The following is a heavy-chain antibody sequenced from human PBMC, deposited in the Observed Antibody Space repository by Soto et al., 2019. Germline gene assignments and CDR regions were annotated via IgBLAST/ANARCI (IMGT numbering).Heavy chain of an antibody. D-gene: IGHD2-2*01. CDR3: AREDSIIIPAVSDF. CDR1: GFYFNNYG. CDR2: VSKSDYT. V-gene: IGHV3-21*01. Sequence: PGASLRLSCAVSGFYFNNYGINWVRQAPGKGLEWVSSVSKSDYTYYSDSVKGRFTISRDNAKNSVSLQMNSLRPEDTAVYYCAREDSIIIPAVSDFWGQGTLVTVSS. J-gene: IGHJ4*02.